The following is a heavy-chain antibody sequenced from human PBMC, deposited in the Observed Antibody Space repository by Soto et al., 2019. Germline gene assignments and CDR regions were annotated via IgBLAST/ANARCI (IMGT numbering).Heavy chain of an antibody. CDR2: INHSGST. CDR3: ARGGIVVVPARGWLDP. D-gene: IGHD2-2*01. CDR1: GGSFSGYY. J-gene: IGHJ5*02. V-gene: IGHV4-34*01. Sequence: QVQLQQWGAGLLKPSETLSLTCAVYGGSFSGYYWSWIRQPPGKGLEWIGEINHSGSTNYNPSLKSRVTISVDTSKNQFSLKLSSVTAAHTAVYYCARGGIVVVPARGWLDPWGQGTLVTVSS.